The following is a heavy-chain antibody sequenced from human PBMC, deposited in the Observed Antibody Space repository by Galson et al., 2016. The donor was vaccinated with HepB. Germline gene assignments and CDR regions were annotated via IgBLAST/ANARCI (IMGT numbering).Heavy chain of an antibody. CDR1: GFTFSSYW. CDR3: SREMTGSYFD. Sequence: SLRLSCAASGFTFSSYWVHWVRQAPGKGLVWVSRVNSDGSRANYADSVRGRFTISRDKAKNTLYLQMNGLRVDETAVDYCSREMTGSYFDWGQGTLVTVSS. V-gene: IGHV3-74*01. CDR2: VNSDGSRA. J-gene: IGHJ4*02. D-gene: IGHD3-10*01.